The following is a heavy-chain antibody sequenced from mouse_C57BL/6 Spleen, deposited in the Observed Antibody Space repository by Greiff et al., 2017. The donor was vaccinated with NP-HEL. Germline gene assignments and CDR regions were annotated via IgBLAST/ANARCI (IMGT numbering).Heavy chain of an antibody. CDR1: GYTFTSYW. Sequence: VQLQQPGAELVKPGASVKMSCKASGYTFTSYWITWVKQRPGQGLEWIGDIYPGSGSTNYNEKFKSKATLTVDTSSSTAYMQLSSLTSEDSAVYYCAKYYCNFPAWFAYWGQGTLVTVSA. D-gene: IGHD2-1*01. V-gene: IGHV1-55*01. CDR3: AKYYCNFPAWFAY. CDR2: IYPGSGST. J-gene: IGHJ3*01.